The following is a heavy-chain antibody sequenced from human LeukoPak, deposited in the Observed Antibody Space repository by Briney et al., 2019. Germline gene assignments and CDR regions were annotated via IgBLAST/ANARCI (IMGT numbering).Heavy chain of an antibody. CDR2: IYYSGST. J-gene: IGHJ4*02. Sequence: SETLSLTCTVSGGSISSYYWSWIRQPPGKGLEWTGYIYYSGSTNYNPSLKSRVTISVDTSKNQFSLKLSSVTAADTAVYYCARGERWLQFGYWGQGTLVTVSS. CDR3: ARGERWLQFGY. CDR1: GGSISSYY. V-gene: IGHV4-59*01. D-gene: IGHD5-12*01.